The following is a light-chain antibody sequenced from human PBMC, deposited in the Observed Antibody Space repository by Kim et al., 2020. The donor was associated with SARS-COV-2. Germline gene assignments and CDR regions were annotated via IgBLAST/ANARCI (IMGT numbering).Light chain of an antibody. CDR3: QQYGSSPAT. CDR2: GAS. J-gene: IGKJ1*01. Sequence: SPGERATLPCRAGQTFTSNYLAWYQQNPGQAPRLLIYGASSRATGIPDRFSGSGSGTDFTLTISRLEPEDFAVYYCQQYGSSPATFGQGTKVDIK. V-gene: IGKV3-20*01. CDR1: QTFTSNY.